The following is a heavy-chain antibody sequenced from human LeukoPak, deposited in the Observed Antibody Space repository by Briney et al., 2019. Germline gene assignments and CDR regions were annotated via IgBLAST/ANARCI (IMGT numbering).Heavy chain of an antibody. Sequence: GGSLRLSCAASGFTFSSYSMNWVRQAPGKGLEWVSSISSSSSYIYYADSVKGRFTISRDNAKNSLYLQMNSLRAEDTAVYYCATAGIVGATESDYWGQGTLVTVSS. J-gene: IGHJ4*02. V-gene: IGHV3-21*04. CDR3: ATAGIVGATESDY. CDR1: GFTFSSYS. CDR2: ISSSSSYI. D-gene: IGHD1-26*01.